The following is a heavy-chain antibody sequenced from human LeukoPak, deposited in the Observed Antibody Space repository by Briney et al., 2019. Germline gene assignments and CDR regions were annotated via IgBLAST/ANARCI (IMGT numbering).Heavy chain of an antibody. Sequence: AGGSLRLSCAASGFTFSSYAMSWVRQAPGKGLEWVSAIIGSGGSTYYADSVKGRFTISRDNSKNTLYLQMNSLRAEDTAVYYCTTEFIYDSSGYLSILGYWGQGTLVTVSS. J-gene: IGHJ4*02. CDR2: IIGSGGST. CDR1: GFTFSSYA. D-gene: IGHD3-22*01. V-gene: IGHV3-23*01. CDR3: TTEFIYDSSGYLSILGY.